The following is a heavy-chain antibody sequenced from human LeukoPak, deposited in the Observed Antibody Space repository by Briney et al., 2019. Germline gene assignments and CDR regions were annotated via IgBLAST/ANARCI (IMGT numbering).Heavy chain of an antibody. D-gene: IGHD1-26*01. CDR3: AREWVLLGFFDY. Sequence: WASVKVSCKASGGTFSSYAISWVRQAPGQGLEWMGGIIPIFGTANYAQKFQGRVTITADESTSTAYMELSSLRSEDTAVYYCAREWVLLGFFDYWGQGTLVTVSS. CDR2: IIPIFGTA. V-gene: IGHV1-69*13. CDR1: GGTFSSYA. J-gene: IGHJ4*02.